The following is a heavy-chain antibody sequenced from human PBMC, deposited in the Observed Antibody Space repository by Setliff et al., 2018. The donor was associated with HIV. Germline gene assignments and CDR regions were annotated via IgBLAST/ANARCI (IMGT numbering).Heavy chain of an antibody. CDR1: GYTFTEYH. D-gene: IGHD1-26*01. V-gene: IGHV1-2*02. J-gene: IGHJ5*02. Sequence: ASVKVSCKASGYTFTEYHMHWVRRAPGQGLEWMGWINPNSGATNYAQNFQGRVTMTRDTSISTAYMDLSSLTSDDTAVYYCALASIVSTARWNHWGRGTLVTVSS. CDR3: ALASIVSTARWNH. CDR2: INPNSGAT.